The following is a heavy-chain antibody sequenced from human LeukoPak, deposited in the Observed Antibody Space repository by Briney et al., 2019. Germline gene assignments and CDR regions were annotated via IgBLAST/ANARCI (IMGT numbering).Heavy chain of an antibody. J-gene: IGHJ6*04. CDR2: IKQDGSEK. D-gene: IGHD2-21*02. Sequence: GGSLRLSCAASGFTFSSYWMSWVRQAPGKGLEWVANIKQDGSEKYYVDSVKGRFTISRDNAKNSLYLQMNSLRAEDTAVYYCARDCEVVTAKAQMDVWGKGTTVTVSS. CDR3: ARDCEVVTAKAQMDV. V-gene: IGHV3-7*01. CDR1: GFTFSSYW.